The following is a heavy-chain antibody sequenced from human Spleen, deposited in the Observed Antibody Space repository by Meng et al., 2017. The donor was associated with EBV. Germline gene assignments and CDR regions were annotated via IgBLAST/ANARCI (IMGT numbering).Heavy chain of an antibody. D-gene: IGHD3-3*01. CDR3: AREAGPFFGVIVYDS. Sequence: VESQQSGVGLFKPAGTLTLTISGYGYSFSAYDWRWIRQPPGRGLEWIGDVIHSGNTSYSPSLTSRVTISVDTSKSQFSLKLRSMTAADTALYYCAREAGPFFGVIVYDSWGQGTLVTVSS. V-gene: IGHV4-34*12. CDR2: VIHSGNT. CDR1: GYSFSAYD. J-gene: IGHJ4*02.